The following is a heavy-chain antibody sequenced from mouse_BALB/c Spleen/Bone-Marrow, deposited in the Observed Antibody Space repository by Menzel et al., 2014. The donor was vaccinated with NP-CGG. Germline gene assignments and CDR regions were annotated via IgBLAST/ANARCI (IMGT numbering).Heavy chain of an antibody. CDR3: ARSGSSSGYFDY. V-gene: IGHV5-17*02. J-gene: IGHJ2*01. D-gene: IGHD1-1*01. CDR2: ISSGSSTI. Sequence: EVQLQESGGGLVQPGGSRKLSCAASGFTFSSFGMHWVRQAPEMGLEWVAYISSGSSTIYYADTVMGRFTISRDNPKNTLFLQMTSLRSEDTAMYYCARSGSSSGYFDYWGQGTTLTVSS. CDR1: GFTFSSFG.